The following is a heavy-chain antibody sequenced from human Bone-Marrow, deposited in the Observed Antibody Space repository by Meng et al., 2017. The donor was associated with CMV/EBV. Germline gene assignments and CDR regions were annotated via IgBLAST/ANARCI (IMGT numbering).Heavy chain of an antibody. CDR3: ARESRWESQLLYAVWGMDV. Sequence: GESLKISCAASGFTFSNYGRHWVRQAPGKGLEWVAFIRYDVSNKYYVDSVKGRFTISRDNSKNTLYLQMNSLRTEDTAVYYCARESRWESQLLYAVWGMDVWGQGTTVTVSS. V-gene: IGHV3-30*02. CDR1: GFTFSNYG. D-gene: IGHD2-2*02. J-gene: IGHJ6*02. CDR2: IRYDVSNK.